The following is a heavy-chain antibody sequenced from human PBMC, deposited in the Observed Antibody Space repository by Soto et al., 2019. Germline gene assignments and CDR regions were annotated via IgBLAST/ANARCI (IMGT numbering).Heavy chain of an antibody. Sequence: QVQLQQWGAGPLRPLETLSLTCGVSGGSFSGYYWAWIRQSPGKGLEWIGEINDRGSINYNPSLESRVSISVDTSKNHYSLNLRSVTAADTAVYYCARASHDILTGPPGGWYFDLWGRGTLVTVSS. CDR3: ARASHDILTGPPGGWYFDL. V-gene: IGHV4-34*01. CDR2: INDRGSI. CDR1: GGSFSGYY. J-gene: IGHJ2*01. D-gene: IGHD3-9*01.